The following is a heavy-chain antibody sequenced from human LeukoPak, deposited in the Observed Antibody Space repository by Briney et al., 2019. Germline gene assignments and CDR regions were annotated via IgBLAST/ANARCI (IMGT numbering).Heavy chain of an antibody. CDR3: ARPPRYYDTSPVLFDI. D-gene: IGHD3-22*01. Sequence: ASETLSLTCTVSGGSISSYYWSWIRQPAGKGLEWIGRIYTSGSTNYNPSLKSRVTISVDTSKNQFSLKLSSVTAADTAVYYCARPPRYYDTSPVLFDIWGQGTMVTVSS. J-gene: IGHJ3*02. V-gene: IGHV4-4*07. CDR2: IYTSGST. CDR1: GGSISSYY.